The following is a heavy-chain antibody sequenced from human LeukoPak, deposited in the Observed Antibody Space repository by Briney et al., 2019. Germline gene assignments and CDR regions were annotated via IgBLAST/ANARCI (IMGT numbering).Heavy chain of an antibody. V-gene: IGHV5-51*01. CDR3: ARLLTMVRGVYYYYYYMDV. D-gene: IGHD3-10*01. CDR2: IYPGDSDT. J-gene: IGHJ6*03. CDR1: AYSFTNYW. Sequence: GESLKISCKASAYSFTNYWIGWVRQMPGKGLEWMGIIYPGDSDTRYSPSFQGQVTISADRSISTAYLQWSSLKASDTAMYYCARLLTMVRGVYYYYYYMDVWGKGTTVTVSS.